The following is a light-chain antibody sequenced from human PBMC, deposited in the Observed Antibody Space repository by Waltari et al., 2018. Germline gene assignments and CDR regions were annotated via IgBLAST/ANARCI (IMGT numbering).Light chain of an antibody. CDR2: LGS. V-gene: IGKV2-28*01. Sequence: DIVMTHSPVSRPVTPGEPASISCSSSQSLLHTNGYNYLDWYLQKPVQSPQLLIYLGSNRASRVPDRFSGSGSGAYFTLPINRVAADAVGIYYCMQALQTPRTFGGGTKVEIK. CDR1: QSLLHTNGYNY. CDR3: MQALQTPRT. J-gene: IGKJ4*01.